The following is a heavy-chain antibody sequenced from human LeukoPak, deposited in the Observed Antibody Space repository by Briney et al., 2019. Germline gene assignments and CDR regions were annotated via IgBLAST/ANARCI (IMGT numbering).Heavy chain of an antibody. V-gene: IGHV1-2*02. CDR2: INPNSGGT. Sequence: ASVKVSCKASGYTFIDYYMHWVRQAPGQGLEWMGWINPNSGGTNYAQKFQGRVTMTRDTSISTAYMELSRLRSDDTAVYYCARVKGSSADYYYYYYMDVWGKGTTVTVSS. CDR3: ARVKGSSADYYYYYYMDV. J-gene: IGHJ6*03. CDR1: GYTFIDYY. D-gene: IGHD6-6*01.